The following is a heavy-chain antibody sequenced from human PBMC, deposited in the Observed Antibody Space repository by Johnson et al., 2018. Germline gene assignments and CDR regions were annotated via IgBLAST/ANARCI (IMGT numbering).Heavy chain of an antibody. CDR3: AKEGRWNDGAFDI. Sequence: VQLVESGGGLVQPGRSLRLCCAASGFTFDDYAMHWVRQAPGKGLEWVSGISWNSGSIGYVDSVTGRFTISRDNAKNSLYLQMNSLRAEDTALDYCAKEGRWNDGAFDIWGQGTMVTVSS. V-gene: IGHV3-9*01. CDR2: ISWNSGSI. D-gene: IGHD1-1*01. CDR1: GFTFDDYA. J-gene: IGHJ3*02.